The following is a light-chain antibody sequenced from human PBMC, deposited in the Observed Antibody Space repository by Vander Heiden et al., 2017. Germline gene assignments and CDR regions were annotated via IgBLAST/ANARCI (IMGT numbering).Light chain of an antibody. CDR1: SSDVGNDNY. Sequence: QSALTQPASVSGSPGQSITISCAGTSSDVGNDNYVSWYQQHPGKAPKLVIYDVTNRPSGVSNRFSGAKSGNTASLTIFGLQPEDEADYYCSSYTTSSTQVFGTGTKVTVL. V-gene: IGLV2-14*03. CDR2: DVT. J-gene: IGLJ1*01. CDR3: SSYTTSSTQV.